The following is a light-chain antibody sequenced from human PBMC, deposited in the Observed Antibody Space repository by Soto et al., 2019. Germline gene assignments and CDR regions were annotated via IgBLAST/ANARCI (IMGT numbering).Light chain of an antibody. V-gene: IGLV2-23*01. CDR2: EGN. CDR3: CSYAGTFTWV. J-gene: IGLJ3*02. CDR1: SSDVGGYNY. Sequence: QSALTQPASVSGSPGQSITISCTGTSSDVGGYNYVSWYQQHPVKAPKLMIYEGNKRPSGVSSRFSASKSGNTASLTISGLQTEDEAHYYCCSYAGTFTWVFGGGTKVTVL.